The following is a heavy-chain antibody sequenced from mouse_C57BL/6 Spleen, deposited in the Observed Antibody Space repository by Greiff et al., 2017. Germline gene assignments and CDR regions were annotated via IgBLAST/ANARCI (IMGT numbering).Heavy chain of an antibody. CDR2: IDPENGDT. CDR1: GFNIKDDY. Sequence: VQLQQSGAELVRPGASVKLSYTASGFNIKDDYMHWVKQRPEQGLEWIGWIDPENGDTEYASKFQGKATITADTSSNTAYLQLSSLTSEDTAVYYCTLILRGYWGQGTTLTVSS. V-gene: IGHV14-4*01. J-gene: IGHJ2*01. CDR3: TLILRGY.